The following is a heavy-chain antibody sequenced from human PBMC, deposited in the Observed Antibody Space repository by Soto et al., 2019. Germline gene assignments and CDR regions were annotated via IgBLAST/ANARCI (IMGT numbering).Heavy chain of an antibody. V-gene: IGHV3-23*01. CDR3: ASSSGGGYYESSGYSRY. Sequence: EVQLLESGGGLVQPGGSLSLSCAASGFTFSSYAMSWVRQAPGKGLEWVSGISGSGGSTYYADSVKGGFTISRDNSKNSMYLQMDSLRAEDTAVYYCASSSGGGYYESSGYSRYWGQGTLVTVSS. CDR1: GFTFSSYA. D-gene: IGHD3-22*01. CDR2: ISGSGGST. J-gene: IGHJ4*02.